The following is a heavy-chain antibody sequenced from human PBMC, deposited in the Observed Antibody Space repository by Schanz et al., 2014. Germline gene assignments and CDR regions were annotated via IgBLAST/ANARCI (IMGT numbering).Heavy chain of an antibody. Sequence: EMQLLESGGGLAQPGGSLRLSCAASGFTLSNYAMSWVRQAPGKGLEWVSALSEGGGGTHYADSVRGRFTISSDSSKSTLYLQMNSLRPEDTAVYYCAKYRGYYRVSGSYRELEYWGQGTLVTGSS. CDR3: AKYRGYYRVSGSYRELEY. CDR2: LSEGGGGT. V-gene: IGHV3-23*01. J-gene: IGHJ4*02. CDR1: GFTLSNYA. D-gene: IGHD3-10*01.